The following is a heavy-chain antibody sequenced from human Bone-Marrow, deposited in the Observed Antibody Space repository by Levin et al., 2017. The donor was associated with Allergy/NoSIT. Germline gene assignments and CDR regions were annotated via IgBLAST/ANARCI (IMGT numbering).Heavy chain of an antibody. D-gene: IGHD3-22*01. Sequence: ASVKVSCKASPYIFGRYYMHWLRQAPGQGLEWMGKINPRGGSAKYAQNFQDRLTVTRDTSTNTFYMELTRLTNNDTGVYYCAGDLSEHYDSSGYWGYWGQGSQVTVAS. CDR3: AGDLSEHYDSSGYWGY. V-gene: IGHV1-46*01. CDR1: PYIFGRYY. J-gene: IGHJ4*02. CDR2: INPRGGSA.